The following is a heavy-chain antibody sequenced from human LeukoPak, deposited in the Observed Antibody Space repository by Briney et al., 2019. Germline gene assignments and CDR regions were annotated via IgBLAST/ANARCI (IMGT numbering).Heavy chain of an antibody. CDR2: IYPGDSDT. Sequence: GESLKISCKSSGYSFTNYWIGWVRQMPGKGLEWMGIIYPGDSDTRYSPSFQGQVTISADKSISTAYLQWSSLKASDTAMYYCARHQRLDYYDSRGEFDYWGQGTLVTVSS. CDR1: GYSFTNYW. CDR3: ARHQRLDYYDSRGEFDY. J-gene: IGHJ4*02. V-gene: IGHV5-51*01. D-gene: IGHD3-22*01.